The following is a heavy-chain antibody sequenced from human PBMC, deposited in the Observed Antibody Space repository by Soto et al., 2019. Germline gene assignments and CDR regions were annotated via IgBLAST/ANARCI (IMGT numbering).Heavy chain of an antibody. D-gene: IGHD2-2*01. Sequence: QVQLVQSGAEVKKPGSSVKVSCKASGDTFSSYAISWVRQAPGQGLEWMGGIIPIFGTANYAQKFQGRVTITADESTSTAYMELSSLRSEDTAVYYCARQGCSSTSCYVGSYYGMDVWGQGTTVTVSS. V-gene: IGHV1-69*01. CDR3: ARQGCSSTSCYVGSYYGMDV. CDR2: IIPIFGTA. J-gene: IGHJ6*02. CDR1: GDTFSSYA.